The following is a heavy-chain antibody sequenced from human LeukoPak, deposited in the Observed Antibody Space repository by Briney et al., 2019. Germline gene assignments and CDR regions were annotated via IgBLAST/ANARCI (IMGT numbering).Heavy chain of an antibody. CDR3: TRDQLNY. CDR2: IFSNGDT. CDR1: EFTVSRNY. D-gene: IGHD2-2*01. J-gene: IGHJ4*02. V-gene: IGHV3-53*01. Sequence: SGGSLRLSCTASEFTVSRNYMLWVRQAPGKGLEWVSLIFSNGDTHYADSVKGRFTISRDTSKNTVYLQMNSLRVEDTAMYYCTRDQLNYWGQGTPVTVSS.